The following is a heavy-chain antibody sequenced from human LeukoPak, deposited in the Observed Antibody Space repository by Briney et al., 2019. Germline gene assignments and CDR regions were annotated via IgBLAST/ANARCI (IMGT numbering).Heavy chain of an antibody. V-gene: IGHV3-23*01. D-gene: IGHD2-2*01. CDR3: AKLPAAAPYYYYYMDV. CDR2: ISGSGGST. J-gene: IGHJ6*03. Sequence: GGSLRLSCAASGFTFSSYAMSWVRQAPGKGLEWVSAISGSGGSTYYADSVKGRFTISRDNSKNTLYLQMNSLRAEDTAVYYCAKLPAAAPYYYYYMDVWGKGTTVTVSS. CDR1: GFTFSSYA.